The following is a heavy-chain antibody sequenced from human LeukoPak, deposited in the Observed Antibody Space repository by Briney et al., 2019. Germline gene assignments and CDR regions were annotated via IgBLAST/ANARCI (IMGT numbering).Heavy chain of an antibody. D-gene: IGHD6-13*01. J-gene: IGHJ4*02. Sequence: PSETLSLTCTVSGGSISSYYWSWIRQPAGEGLEWSGRIYTSASTNYNPSLKSRVTMSVDTSKNQFSLKLSSVTAADTAVYYCASDPASSWRGFDYWGQGTLVTVSS. CDR3: ASDPASSWRGFDY. CDR2: IYTSAST. CDR1: GGSISSYY. V-gene: IGHV4-4*07.